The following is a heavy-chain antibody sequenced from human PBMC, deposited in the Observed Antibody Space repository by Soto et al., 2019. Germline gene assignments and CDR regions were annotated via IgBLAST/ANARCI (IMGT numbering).Heavy chain of an antibody. CDR1: GFTFSSYG. V-gene: IGHV3-33*01. D-gene: IGHD6-13*01. J-gene: IGHJ4*02. CDR2: MWYDGSNQ. CDR3: ESEGWIEAANTGIDY. Sequence: QVQLVESGGGVVQPGRSLRLSCAASGFTFSSYGLYWVRQAPGKGLEWVAGMWYDGSNQFYGDSVKGRFTISRDNSKNTVYLQMNSLRAQDTAVYYCESEGWIEAANTGIDYWGQGTPVTVSS.